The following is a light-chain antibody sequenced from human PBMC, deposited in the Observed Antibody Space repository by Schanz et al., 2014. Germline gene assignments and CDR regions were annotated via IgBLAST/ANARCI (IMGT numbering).Light chain of an antibody. CDR2: DVI. V-gene: IGLV2-14*03. CDR1: SSDVGGYNY. Sequence: QSALTQPASVSGSPGQSITISCTGTSSDVGGYNYVSWYQQHPGKAPKLMISDVINRPSGVSSRFSGSKSGNTASLTISGLQAEDEADYYCTSYTSSRTWVFGGGTKLTVL. CDR3: TSYTSSRTWV. J-gene: IGLJ3*02.